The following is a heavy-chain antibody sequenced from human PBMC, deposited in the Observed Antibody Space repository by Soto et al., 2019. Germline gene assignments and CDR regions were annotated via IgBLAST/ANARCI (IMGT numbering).Heavy chain of an antibody. CDR2: IAYDGSKT. CDR1: GFTFSSNG. J-gene: IGHJ5*01. CDR3: ARWVGGSMFDNSGKYDS. D-gene: IGHD3-22*01. Sequence: QVQLVESGGGVVQSGRSLRLTCAASGFTFSSNGMHWVRQPPGKGLEWVALIAYDGSKTYYGDSVRGRFTISRDNSENTLFLQMNSLRAEDTAVYYCARWVGGSMFDNSGKYDSWGQGTLVTVSS. V-gene: IGHV3-30*03.